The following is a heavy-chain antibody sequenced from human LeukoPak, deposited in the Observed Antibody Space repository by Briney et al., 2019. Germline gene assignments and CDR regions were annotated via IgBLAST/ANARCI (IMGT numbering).Heavy chain of an antibody. V-gene: IGHV1-18*01. CDR1: GYTFTCYG. CDR3: AREGLGELTLDY. CDR2: ISTYNGDT. Sequence: GASLKVSCKASGYTFTCYGISWVRQAPGQGLEWMGWISTYNGDTNYAQKLQGRVTMTTDTSTNTAYMELRSLRSDDTAVYYCAREGLGELTLDYWGQGTLVTVSS. D-gene: IGHD3-16*01. J-gene: IGHJ4*02.